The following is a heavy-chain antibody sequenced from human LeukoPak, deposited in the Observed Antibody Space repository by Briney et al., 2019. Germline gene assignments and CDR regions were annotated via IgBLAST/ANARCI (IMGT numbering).Heavy chain of an antibody. J-gene: IGHJ4*02. CDR1: GASTDRRVSTNSYY. D-gene: IGHD3-22*01. CDR3: ATNSSGSALDY. V-gene: IGHV4-61*05. CDR2: IYNIGSV. Sequence: SETLSLTCTVSGASTDRRVSTNSYYWSWIRQFPGKWLEWIGNIYNIGSVSYKPSLRSRVTMSIDMSKKQLSLRLTSVTAADTAVYFCATNSSGSALDYWGQGILVTVSS.